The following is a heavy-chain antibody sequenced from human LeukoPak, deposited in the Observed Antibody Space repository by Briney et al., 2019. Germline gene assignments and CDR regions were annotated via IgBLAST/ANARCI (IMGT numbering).Heavy chain of an antibody. D-gene: IGHD2/OR15-2a*01. V-gene: IGHV1-69*04. CDR2: IIPILGIA. J-gene: IGHJ5*02. CDR3: ARFWGENTRRWFDP. CDR1: GGTFSSYA. Sequence: SVKVSCKASGGTFSSYAISWVRQAPGQVLEWMGRIIPILGIANYAQKFQGRVTITADKSTSTAYMELSSLRSEDTAVYYCARFWGENTRRWFDPWGQGTLVTVSS.